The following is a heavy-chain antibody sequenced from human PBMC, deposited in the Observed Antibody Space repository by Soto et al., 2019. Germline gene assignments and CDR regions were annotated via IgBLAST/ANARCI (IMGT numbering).Heavy chain of an antibody. CDR2: ISSSGSYT. J-gene: IGHJ4*02. Sequence: GGSLRLSCAASGFTFGTYTMNWVRQAPGKGLEWVSDISSSGSYTNYADSVKGRFTISRDNAKNTLYLQMNSLRAEDTAVYYCARLPLAEVYFDWLPKTYYFDYSGQATLVTVSS. CDR1: GFTFGTYT. V-gene: IGHV3-21*05. CDR3: ARLPLAEVYFDWLPKTYYFDY. D-gene: IGHD3-9*01.